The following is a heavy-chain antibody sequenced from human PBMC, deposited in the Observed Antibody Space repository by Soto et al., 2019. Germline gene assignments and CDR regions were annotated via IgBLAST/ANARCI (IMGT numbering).Heavy chain of an antibody. CDR3: ARGRCSSTSCYSYYYMDV. D-gene: IGHD2-2*02. CDR2: IIPILGIA. CDR1: GGTFSSYT. V-gene: IGHV1-69*02. J-gene: IGHJ6*03. Sequence: SVKVSCKASGGTFSSYTISWVRQAPGQGLEWMGRIIPILGIANYAQKFQGRVTITADKSTSTAYMELSSLRSEDTAVYYCARGRCSSTSCYSYYYMDVWGKGTTVTVSS.